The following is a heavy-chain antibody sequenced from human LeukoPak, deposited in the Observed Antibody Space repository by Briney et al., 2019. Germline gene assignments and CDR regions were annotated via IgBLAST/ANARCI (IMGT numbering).Heavy chain of an antibody. CDR1: GGSISSYY. CDR3: ARAALYGDYENAYYYYGMDV. D-gene: IGHD4-17*01. CDR2: IYYSGST. J-gene: IGHJ6*02. V-gene: IGHV4-59*08. Sequence: SETLSLTCTVSGGSISSYYWSWIRQPPGKGLEWIGYIYYSGSTNYNPSLKSRVTISVDTSKNQFSLKLSSVTAADTAVYYCARAALYGDYENAYYYYGMDVWGQGTTVTVSS.